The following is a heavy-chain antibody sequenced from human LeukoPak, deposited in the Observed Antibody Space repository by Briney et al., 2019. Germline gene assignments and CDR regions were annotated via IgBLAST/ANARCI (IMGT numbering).Heavy chain of an antibody. Sequence: GGSLRLSCAASGFTFSSYGMHWVRQAPGKGLEWVAVISYDGSNKYYADSVKGRFTISRDNSKNTLYLQMNSLRAEDTAVYYCAKVAAVLNGYFDYWGQGTLVTVSS. CDR3: AKVAAVLNGYFDY. CDR2: ISYDGSNK. J-gene: IGHJ4*02. V-gene: IGHV3-30*18. CDR1: GFTFSSYG. D-gene: IGHD2-8*01.